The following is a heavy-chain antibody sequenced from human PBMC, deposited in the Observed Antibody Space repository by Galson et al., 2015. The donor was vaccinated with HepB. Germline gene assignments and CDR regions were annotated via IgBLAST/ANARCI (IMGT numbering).Heavy chain of an antibody. D-gene: IGHD4-17*01. CDR3: ARDRAWYGDYNYSGRDAFDI. V-gene: IGHV1-18*04. CDR1: GYTFTSYG. J-gene: IGHJ3*02. Sequence: SVKVSCKASGYTFTSYGISWVRQAPGQGLEWMGWISAYNGNTNYAQKLQGRVTMTTDTSTSTAYMELRSLRSDDTAVYYCARDRAWYGDYNYSGRDAFDIWGQGTMVTVSS. CDR2: ISAYNGNT.